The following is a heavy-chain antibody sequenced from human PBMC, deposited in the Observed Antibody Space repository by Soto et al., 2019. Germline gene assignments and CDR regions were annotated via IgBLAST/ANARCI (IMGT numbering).Heavy chain of an antibody. CDR3: TRAAWFPYLSFY. D-gene: IGHD3-10*01. CDR1: GFTFSRFE. Sequence: GGSLRLSCAASGFTFSRFELHWVRQAPGEGLEWISYISSSGSTAYYASSVEGRFTISRDNANNSVYLQMDSLRAEDTALYYCTRAAWFPYLSFYWGQGALVTVSS. CDR2: ISSSGSTA. J-gene: IGHJ4*02. V-gene: IGHV3-48*03.